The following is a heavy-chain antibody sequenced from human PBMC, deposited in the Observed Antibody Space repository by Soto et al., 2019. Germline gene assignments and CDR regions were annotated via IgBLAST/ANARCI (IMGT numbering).Heavy chain of an antibody. Sequence: ASVKVSCKASGYTFTSYDINWVRQATGQGLEWMGWMNPNSGNTGYAQKFQGRVTMTRNTSISTAYMELSSLRSEDTAVYYCARSCGVPAAMSGNWFDPWGQGTLVTVSS. J-gene: IGHJ5*02. CDR1: GYTFTSYD. CDR2: MNPNSGNT. D-gene: IGHD2-2*01. V-gene: IGHV1-8*01. CDR3: ARSCGVPAAMSGNWFDP.